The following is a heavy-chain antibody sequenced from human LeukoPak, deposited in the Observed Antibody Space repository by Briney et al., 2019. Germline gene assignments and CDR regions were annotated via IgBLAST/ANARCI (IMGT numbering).Heavy chain of an antibody. V-gene: IGHV4-61*02. CDR2: IYTSGST. J-gene: IGHJ4*02. CDR1: GGSICSGSYY. Sequence: PSQTLSLTCTVSGGSICSGSYYWSWIRQPAGKGLEWIGRIYTSGSTNYNPSLKSRVTISVDTSKNQFSLKLSSVTAADTAVYYCARGQYDSSGYPSDYFDYWGQGTLVTVSS. CDR3: ARGQYDSSGYPSDYFDY. D-gene: IGHD3-22*01.